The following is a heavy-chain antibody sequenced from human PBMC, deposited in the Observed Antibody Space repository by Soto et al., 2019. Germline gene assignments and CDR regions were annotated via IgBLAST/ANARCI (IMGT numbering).Heavy chain of an antibody. CDR1: GGSISSGGYY. Sequence: TLSLTCTVSGGSISSGGYYWSWIRQHPGKGLEWIGYIYYSGSTYYNPSLKSRVTISVDTSTSTAYMELRSLRSDDTAVYYCSVGGVFPPVFFLDFGGKGTLVPV. D-gene: IGHD3-16*01. CDR3: SVGGVFPPVFFLDF. CDR2: IYYSGST. J-gene: IGHJ4*02. V-gene: IGHV4-31*03.